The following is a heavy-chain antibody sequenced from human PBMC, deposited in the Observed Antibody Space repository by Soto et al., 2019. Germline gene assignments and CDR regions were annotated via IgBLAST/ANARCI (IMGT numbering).Heavy chain of an antibody. D-gene: IGHD3-22*01. Sequence: GGSLRLSCAASGFTFSSYAMSWVRQAPGKGLEWVSAISGSGGSTYYADSVKGRFTISRDNSKNTLYLQMNSLRAEDTAVYYCASPYYYDSSGYFRPPGVDYWGQGPLVTVSS. CDR1: GFTFSSYA. CDR2: ISGSGGST. J-gene: IGHJ4*02. V-gene: IGHV3-23*01. CDR3: ASPYYYDSSGYFRPPGVDY.